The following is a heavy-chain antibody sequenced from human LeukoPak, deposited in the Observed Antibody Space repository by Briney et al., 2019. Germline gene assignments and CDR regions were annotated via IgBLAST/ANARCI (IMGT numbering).Heavy chain of an antibody. J-gene: IGHJ4*02. CDR1: GLTFRPFG. CDR3: ANHRSAFEF. Sequence: GGSLRLSRASSGLTFRPFGMRWIRQSRGKGREWVSAISGSACSHIPNYAHSVKRRFTIPRDNYKNALYLQMNSLRVEDTAVYYCANHRSAFEFWGKGTRVTVS. CDR2: ISGSACSH. V-gene: IGHV3-23*01. D-gene: IGHD3-10*01.